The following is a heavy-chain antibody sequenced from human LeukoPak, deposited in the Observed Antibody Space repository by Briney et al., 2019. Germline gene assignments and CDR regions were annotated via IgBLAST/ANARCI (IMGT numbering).Heavy chain of an antibody. J-gene: IGHJ6*02. V-gene: IGHV7-4-1*02. Sequence: GASVKVSCKASGYTFTSYAMNWVRQAPGQGLEWMGWINTNTGNPTYAQGFTGRFVFSLDTSVSTTYLQISSLKAEDTAAYYCARVLYSSSWPYYYGMDVWGQGTTVTVPS. D-gene: IGHD6-13*01. CDR1: GYTFTSYA. CDR2: INTNTGNP. CDR3: ARVLYSSSWPYYYGMDV.